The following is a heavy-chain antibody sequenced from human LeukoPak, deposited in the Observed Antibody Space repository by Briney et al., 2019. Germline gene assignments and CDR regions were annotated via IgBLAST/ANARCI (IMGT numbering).Heavy chain of an antibody. D-gene: IGHD6-6*01. CDR2: IYYSGST. V-gene: IGHV4-31*03. J-gene: IGHJ3*02. CDR1: GGSISSGGYY. CDR3: ARAPRDSSSPLARAFDI. Sequence: SETLSLTCTVSGGSISSGGYYWSWIRQHPGEGLEWIGSIYYSGSTYYNPSLKSRVTISVDTSKSQFSLKLSSVTAADTAVYYCARAPRDSSSPLARAFDIWGQGTMVTVSS.